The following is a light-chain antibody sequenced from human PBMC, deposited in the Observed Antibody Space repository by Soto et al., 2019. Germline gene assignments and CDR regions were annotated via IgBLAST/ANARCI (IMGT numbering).Light chain of an antibody. CDR2: SNN. Sequence: QLVLTQPPSASVTPGQRVTSSCSGSSSNIGSNTVNWYQQLPGTAPKLLLYSNNQRPSGVPDRFSGPKSGTSASLAISGLQSEDEADYYCAAWDDSLNGVVVGGGTKLTVL. J-gene: IGLJ2*01. CDR1: SSNIGSNT. V-gene: IGLV1-44*01. CDR3: AAWDDSLNGVV.